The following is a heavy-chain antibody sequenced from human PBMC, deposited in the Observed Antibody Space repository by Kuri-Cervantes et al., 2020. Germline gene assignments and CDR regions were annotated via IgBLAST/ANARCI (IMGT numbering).Heavy chain of an antibody. CDR3: AKEARVRYYFDY. CDR1: GFTFSSFG. V-gene: IGHV3-30*18. J-gene: IGHJ4*02. Sequence: GGSLRLSCAASGFTFSSFGIHWVRQAPGKGLEWVALISFDGSNKYYADSVKGRSTISRDNSKNTLYLQMNSLRAEDTALYYCAKEARVRYYFDYWGQGTLVTVSS. CDR2: ISFDGSNK.